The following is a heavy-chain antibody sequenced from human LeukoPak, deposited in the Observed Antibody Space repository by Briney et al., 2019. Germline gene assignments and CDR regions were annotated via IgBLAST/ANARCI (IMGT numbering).Heavy chain of an antibody. CDR1: GFTFSDFA. Sequence: GGSLRLSCTASGFTFSDFAMHWVRQAPGKGLEWVAVISYAGRDIYYADSVKGRFTISSDNSNDTLYLQMSSLRPDDTAIYYCVKRRVRDIVVVVAADFDFWGQGTLVTVSS. CDR2: ISYAGRDI. D-gene: IGHD2-15*01. V-gene: IGHV3-30*18. J-gene: IGHJ4*02. CDR3: VKRRVRDIVVVVAADFDF.